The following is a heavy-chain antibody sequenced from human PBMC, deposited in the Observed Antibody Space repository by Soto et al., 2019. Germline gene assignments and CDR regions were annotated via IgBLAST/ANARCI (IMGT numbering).Heavy chain of an antibody. CDR3: AKDVPSQWLVRKYFDL. CDR1: GFTFSSYA. V-gene: IGHV3-23*01. D-gene: IGHD6-19*01. Sequence: PGGSLRLSCAASGFTFSSYAMSWVRQAPGKGLEWVSAISGSGGSTYYADSVKGRFTISRDNSKNTLCLQMNSLRAEDTAVYYCAKDVPSQWLVRKYFDLWGRGTLVTVSS. CDR2: ISGSGGST. J-gene: IGHJ2*01.